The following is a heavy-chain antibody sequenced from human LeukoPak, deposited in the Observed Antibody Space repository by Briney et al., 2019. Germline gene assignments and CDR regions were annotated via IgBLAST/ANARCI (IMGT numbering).Heavy chain of an antibody. V-gene: IGHV3-7*01. CDR2: INQIGSEK. D-gene: IGHD3-10*01. Sequence: GGSLRLSCAASKFTFSNYWMSWVRQAPGRGLEWVAHINQIGSEKYYVDSLKGRFTISRDNARKSLYLQMNSLRAEDTAVYYCGRVGAYYGSGSYSDYWGQGTLVTVSS. CDR3: GRVGAYYGSGSYSDY. CDR1: KFTFSNYW. J-gene: IGHJ4*02.